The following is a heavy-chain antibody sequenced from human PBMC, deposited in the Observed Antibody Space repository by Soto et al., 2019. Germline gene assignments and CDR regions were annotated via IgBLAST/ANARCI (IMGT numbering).Heavy chain of an antibody. J-gene: IGHJ4*02. CDR1: GYTFTGYY. CDR2: INPNSGGT. CDR3: ASYYYESSGSSTFDY. D-gene: IGHD3-22*01. Sequence: ASVKVSCKASGYTFTGYYMHWVRQAPGQGLEWMGWINPNSGGTNYAQKFQGRVTMTRDTSISTAYMELSRLRSDNTAVYYCASYYYESSGSSTFDYWGQGNLVTFSS. V-gene: IGHV1-2*02.